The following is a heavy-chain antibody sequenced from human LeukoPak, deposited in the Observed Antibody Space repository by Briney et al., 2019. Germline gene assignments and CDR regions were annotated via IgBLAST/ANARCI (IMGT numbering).Heavy chain of an antibody. CDR1: GGSISSYY. D-gene: IGHD1-14*01. CDR3: ARHPEGHFDY. CDR2: IYYSGST. V-gene: IGHV4-59*08. Sequence: SETLSLTCTVSGGSISSYYWSWIRQPPGKGLEWIGYIYYSGSTNYNPSLKSRVTISVDTSKNQFSLKLSSVTAADTAVYYCARHPEGHFDYWGQGTLVTVSS. J-gene: IGHJ4*02.